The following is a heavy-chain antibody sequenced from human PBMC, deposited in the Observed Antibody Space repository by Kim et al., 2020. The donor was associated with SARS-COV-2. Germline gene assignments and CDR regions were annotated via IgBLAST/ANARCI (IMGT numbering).Heavy chain of an antibody. V-gene: IGHV3-7*03. CDR1: GFTFSSYW. J-gene: IGHJ6*02. CDR3: ARWGYSSSWPFYYYYGMDV. Sequence: GGSLRLSCAASGFTFSSYWMSWVRQAPGKGLEWLANIKQDGSEKYYVDSVKGRFTISRDNAKNSLYLQMNSLRAEDTAVYYCARWGYSSSWPFYYYYGMDVWGQGTTGTGSS. CDR2: IKQDGSEK. D-gene: IGHD6-13*01.